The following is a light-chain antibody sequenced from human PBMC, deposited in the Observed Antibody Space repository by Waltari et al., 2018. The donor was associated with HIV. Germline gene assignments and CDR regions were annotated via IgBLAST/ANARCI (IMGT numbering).Light chain of an antibody. CDR1: SPNIESNY. CDR3: AAWDDSLSVVV. V-gene: IGLV1-47*01. CDR2: RSI. Sequence: QSVLTQPPSASGTPGQRVTIPCSGSSPNIESNYVYWYQQRPGTAPKLLIYRSIQRPSGVPDRFSGSKSGTSASLAISGLRSEDEADYYCAAWDDSLSVVVFGGGTKLTVL. J-gene: IGLJ2*01.